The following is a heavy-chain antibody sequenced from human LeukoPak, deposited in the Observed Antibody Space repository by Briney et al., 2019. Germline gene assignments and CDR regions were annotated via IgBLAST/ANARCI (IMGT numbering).Heavy chain of an antibody. Sequence: ASVKVSCKASGYTFTGYYMRWVRQAPGQGLEWMGWINPNSGGTRYAQKFQGRVTMTRDTSIRTAYMELSSLRSDDTAVYYCARDVGGWYDEDYWGQGTLVTVSS. CDR3: ARDVGGWYDEDY. J-gene: IGHJ4*02. V-gene: IGHV1-2*02. CDR2: INPNSGGT. D-gene: IGHD6-19*01. CDR1: GYTFTGYY.